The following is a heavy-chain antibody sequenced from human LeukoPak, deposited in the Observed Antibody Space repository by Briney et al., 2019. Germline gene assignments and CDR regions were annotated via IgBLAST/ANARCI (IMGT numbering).Heavy chain of an antibody. D-gene: IGHD3-22*01. J-gene: IGHJ4*02. Sequence: GRSLRLSCAASGFTFSSHAMHWVRQAPGKGLEWVAVISYDGSNKYYADSVKGRFTISRDNSKNTLYLQMNSLRAEDTAVYYCARDQHDSSGYYTDYWGQGTLVTVSS. CDR1: GFTFSSHA. V-gene: IGHV3-30-3*01. CDR3: ARDQHDSSGYYTDY. CDR2: ISYDGSNK.